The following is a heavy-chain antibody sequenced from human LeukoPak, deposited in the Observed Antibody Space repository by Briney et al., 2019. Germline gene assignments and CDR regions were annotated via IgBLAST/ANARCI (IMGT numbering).Heavy chain of an antibody. CDR1: GFTFSSYS. D-gene: IGHD1-26*01. J-gene: IGHJ6*02. Sequence: PGGSLRLSRVASGFTFSSYSMNWVRQAPGKGLEWVSSISSSSTYMFYGDSMKGRFTISRDNAKSSLYLQMNSLRAEDTAVYYCARDRSGSYPETYGMDVWGQGTTVTVSS. CDR2: ISSSSTYM. V-gene: IGHV3-21*01. CDR3: ARDRSGSYPETYGMDV.